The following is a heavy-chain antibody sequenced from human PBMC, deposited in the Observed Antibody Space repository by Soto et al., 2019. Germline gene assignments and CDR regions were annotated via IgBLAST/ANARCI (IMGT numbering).Heavy chain of an antibody. CDR2: ISGSGGST. Sequence: GGSLRLSCAASGFTFSSYAMSWVRQAPGEGLEWVSAISGSGGSTYYADSVKGRFTISRDNSKNTLYLQMNSLRAEDTAVYYCAKEGLRFLEWYGFDYWGQGTLVTVSS. J-gene: IGHJ4*02. V-gene: IGHV3-23*01. CDR3: AKEGLRFLEWYGFDY. D-gene: IGHD3-3*01. CDR1: GFTFSSYA.